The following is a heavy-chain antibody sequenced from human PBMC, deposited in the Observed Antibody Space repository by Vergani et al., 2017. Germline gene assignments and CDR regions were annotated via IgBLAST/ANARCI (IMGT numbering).Heavy chain of an antibody. Sequence: QLQLQESGPGLVTPSETLSLTCTVSGGSISSSSYYWGWIRQPPGKGLEWIGSIYYSGSTYYNPSLKRRGTISVDTSKNQFSLKLSSVTAAATAVYYCARVSALAAHTPNWFDPWGQGTLVTVSS. V-gene: IGHV4-39*07. D-gene: IGHD6-6*01. CDR2: IYYSGST. CDR1: GGSISSSSYY. CDR3: ARVSALAAHTPNWFDP. J-gene: IGHJ5*02.